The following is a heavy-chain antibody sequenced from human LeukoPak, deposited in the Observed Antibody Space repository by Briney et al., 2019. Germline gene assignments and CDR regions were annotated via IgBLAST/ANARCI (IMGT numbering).Heavy chain of an antibody. D-gene: IGHD6-13*01. V-gene: IGHV3-48*01. CDR1: GFTLSSYA. CDR3: ARDGFIAAAGIRGAPSDY. CDR2: ISSSSNTI. Sequence: GGSLRLSCAASGFTLSSYAMSWVRQAPGKGLEWVSYISSSSNTIYYADSVKGRFTISRDNAKNSLYLQMNSLRAEDTAVYYCARDGFIAAAGIRGAPSDYGGQGTLVTVSS. J-gene: IGHJ4*02.